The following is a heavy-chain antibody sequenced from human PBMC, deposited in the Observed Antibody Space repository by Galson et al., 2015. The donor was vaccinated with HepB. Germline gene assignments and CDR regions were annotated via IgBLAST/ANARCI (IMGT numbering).Heavy chain of an antibody. CDR1: GYTFTGYY. J-gene: IGHJ4*02. CDR3: ARGPDVLRFLEWLFHY. Sequence: SVKVSCKASGYTFTGYYMHWVRQAPGQGLEWMGWINPNSGGTNCAQKFQGRVTMTRDTSISTAYMELSRLRSDDTAVYYCARGPDVLRFLEWLFHYWGQGTLVTVSS. V-gene: IGHV1-2*02. CDR2: INPNSGGT. D-gene: IGHD3-3*01.